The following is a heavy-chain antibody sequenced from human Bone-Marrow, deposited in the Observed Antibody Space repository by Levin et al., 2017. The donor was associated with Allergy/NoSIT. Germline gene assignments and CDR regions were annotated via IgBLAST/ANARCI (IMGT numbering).Heavy chain of an antibody. J-gene: IGHJ4*02. Sequence: SETLSLTCTVSGGSIGSSSYYWGWIRQPPGKGLEWIGSMYYSGSTYYKPSLKSRLTISVDTSKNQFSLKLTSVTAADTAVYYCARRFAASSNWDFDYWGQGTLVTVSS. CDR2: MYYSGST. CDR1: GGSIGSSSYY. D-gene: IGHD4-11*01. V-gene: IGHV4-39*01. CDR3: ARRFAASSNWDFDY.